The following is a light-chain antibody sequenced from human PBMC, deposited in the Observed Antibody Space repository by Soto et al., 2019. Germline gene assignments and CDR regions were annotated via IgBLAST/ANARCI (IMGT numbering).Light chain of an antibody. CDR1: QGVENL. V-gene: IGKV1-17*01. CDR2: AAS. J-gene: IGKJ3*01. Sequence: DIQMTQSPSSLSASVGDRVTITGRASQGVENLFGWYQQKPAKAPKRLMYAASTLESGVPSRFSGSGSGTEFTLTISSLQPEDFATYYCQKHHNFPCTFGPGTKVDIK. CDR3: QKHHNFPCT.